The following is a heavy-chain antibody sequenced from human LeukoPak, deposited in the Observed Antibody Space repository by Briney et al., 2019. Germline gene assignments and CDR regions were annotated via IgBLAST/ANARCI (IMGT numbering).Heavy chain of an antibody. D-gene: IGHD2-21*02. CDR1: GGSFSGYY. Sequence: SETLSLTCAVYGGSFSGYYWSWIRQPPGKGLEWIGEINHSGNTNYNPSLKSRVTISVDTSKNQFSLKLSSVTAPDTAVYYCARQSYCGGDCYQYYFDYWGQGTLVTVSS. CDR2: INHSGNT. V-gene: IGHV4-34*01. J-gene: IGHJ4*02. CDR3: ARQSYCGGDCYQYYFDY.